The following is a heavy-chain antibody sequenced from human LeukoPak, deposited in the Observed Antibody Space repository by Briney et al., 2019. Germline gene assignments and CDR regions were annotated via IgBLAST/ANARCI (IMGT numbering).Heavy chain of an antibody. CDR1: SGSISTSNYY. CDR2: IFYSGST. J-gene: IGHJ5*02. D-gene: IGHD3-10*01. CDR3: ARGRVTMVRGVSWFDP. V-gene: IGHV4-39*07. Sequence: SETLSLTCTVSSGSISTSNYYWGWVRQPPGKALEWIGNIFYSGSTYYSPSLKSRVTISLDTSRNQFSLKLNSVTAADTAVYYCARGRVTMVRGVSWFDPWGQGTLVTVSS.